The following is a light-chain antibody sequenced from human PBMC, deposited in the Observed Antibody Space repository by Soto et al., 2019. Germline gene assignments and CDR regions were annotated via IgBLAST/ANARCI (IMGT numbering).Light chain of an antibody. J-gene: IGKJ5*01. CDR3: QQSYLTPIN. CDR2: AAS. V-gene: IGKV1-39*01. CDR1: QSISSY. Sequence: DIQMTQTPSSLYASVGDRVTITCRASQSISSYLNWYQQKPGKAPKLLIYAASSLQSGVPSRFSGSGSGTNFTLTISNQQTEDCAIYYCQQSYLTPINVGQGTRLEI.